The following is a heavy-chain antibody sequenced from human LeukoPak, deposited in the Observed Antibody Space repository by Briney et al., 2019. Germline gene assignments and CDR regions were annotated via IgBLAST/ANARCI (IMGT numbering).Heavy chain of an antibody. V-gene: IGHV3-23*01. Sequence: PGGSLRLSRTASGFTFSSFAMSWVRQAPGKGLEWVSSISGSGRSTYYADSVKGRLTISRDNSKNTMYVQISTLRVDNTAVYYCARDSREDSSAWYGEFDFWGQGTVVTVSP. D-gene: IGHD6-19*01. J-gene: IGHJ4*02. CDR2: ISGSGRST. CDR1: GFTFSSFA. CDR3: ARDSREDSSAWYGEFDF.